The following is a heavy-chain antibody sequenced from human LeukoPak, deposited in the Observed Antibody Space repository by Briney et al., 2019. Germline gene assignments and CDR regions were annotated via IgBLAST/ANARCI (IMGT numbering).Heavy chain of an antibody. Sequence: PGGSLRLSCAASGFTFSDYYLSWIRQAPGKGLEWVSYISSSGSTIYYADSVKGRFTISRDNAKNSLYLQMNSLRAEDTAVYYCARDRGSGWYKADYWGQGTLVTVSS. D-gene: IGHD6-13*01. CDR3: ARDRGSGWYKADY. J-gene: IGHJ4*02. CDR2: ISSSGSTI. CDR1: GFTFSDYY. V-gene: IGHV3-11*04.